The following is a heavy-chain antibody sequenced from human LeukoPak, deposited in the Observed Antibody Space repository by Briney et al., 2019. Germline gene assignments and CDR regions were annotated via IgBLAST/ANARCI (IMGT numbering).Heavy chain of an antibody. CDR1: GGSISSGGYY. CDR3: ARTMYYYDSSGYYLGAFDI. CDR2: IYYSGST. J-gene: IGHJ3*02. V-gene: IGHV4-31*03. Sequence: PSETLSLTCTVSGGSISSGGYYWSWIRQHPGKGLEWIGYIYYSGSTCYNPSLKSRVTISVDTSKNQFSLKLSSVTAADTAVYYCARTMYYYDSSGYYLGAFDIWGQGTMVTVSS. D-gene: IGHD3-22*01.